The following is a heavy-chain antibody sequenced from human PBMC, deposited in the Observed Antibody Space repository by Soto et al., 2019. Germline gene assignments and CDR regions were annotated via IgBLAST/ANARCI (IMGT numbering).Heavy chain of an antibody. Sequence: GESLKISCKGSGYSFTSYWIGWVRQMPGKGLEWMVIIYHGDSDTRYSPSFQGQVTISAEKSISTAYLQWSSLKDSDTAMYYCARQLSIAVAGYYYYYGMDXWGQGTTVTVS. CDR2: IYHGDSDT. V-gene: IGHV5-51*01. J-gene: IGHJ6*02. CDR3: ARQLSIAVAGYYYYYGMDX. CDR1: GYSFTSYW. D-gene: IGHD6-19*01.